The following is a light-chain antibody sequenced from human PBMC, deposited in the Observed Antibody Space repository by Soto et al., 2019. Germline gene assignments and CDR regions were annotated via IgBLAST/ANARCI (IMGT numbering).Light chain of an antibody. J-gene: IGKJ4*01. Sequence: DIQMTQSPSTLSASVGDRVAITCRASQSISSWSAWYQQKPGKAPKLLIYDASTLQSGVPSRFSGSGSGTEFTLTISSLQPDDFATYYCQQCASYPLTFGGGTTLEI. CDR2: DAS. V-gene: IGKV1-5*01. CDR3: QQCASYPLT. CDR1: QSISSW.